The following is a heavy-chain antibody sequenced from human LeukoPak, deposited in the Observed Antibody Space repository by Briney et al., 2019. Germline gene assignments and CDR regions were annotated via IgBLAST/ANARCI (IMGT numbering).Heavy chain of an antibody. V-gene: IGHV4-34*01. CDR3: ATGRESTAIVYGMDV. CDR1: GGSFSGYY. D-gene: IGHD5-18*01. CDR2: INHSGST. J-gene: IGHJ6*02. Sequence: SETLCLTCAVYGGSFSGYYWSWIRQPPGKGLEWIGEINHSGSTNYNPSLKSRVTISVDTSKNQFSLKLSSVTAADTAVYYCATGRESTAIVYGMDVWGQGTTVTVSS.